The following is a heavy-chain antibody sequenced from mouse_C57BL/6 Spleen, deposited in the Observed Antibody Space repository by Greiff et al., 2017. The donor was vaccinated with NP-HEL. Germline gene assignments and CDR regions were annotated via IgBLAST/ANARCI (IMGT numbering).Heavy chain of an antibody. J-gene: IGHJ2*01. CDR1: GFTFSSYA. Sequence: EVKLVESGEGLVKPGGSLKLSCAASGFTFSSYAMSWVRQTPEKRLEWVAYISSGGDYIYYADTVKGRFTISRDNARNTLYLQMSSLKSEDTAMYYCTRGYYGSSYVGVYWGQGTTLTVSS. CDR3: TRGYYGSSYVGVY. CDR2: ISSGGDYI. D-gene: IGHD1-1*01. V-gene: IGHV5-9-1*02.